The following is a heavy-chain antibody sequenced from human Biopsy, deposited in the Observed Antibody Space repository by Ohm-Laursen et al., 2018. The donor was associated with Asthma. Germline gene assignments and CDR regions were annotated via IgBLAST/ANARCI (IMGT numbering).Heavy chain of an antibody. CDR2: VHSSGST. CDR1: PGSINDYY. J-gene: IGHJ4*02. CDR3: VSPPGY. Sequence: TLSLTCTVSPGSINDYYWNWIRQFPGKGLEWIGYVHSSGSTRFNPSLESRVTVSADTSKNQFSLKLTSVTAADTAVYYCVSPPGYWGQGTRVTVSS. V-gene: IGHV4-4*08.